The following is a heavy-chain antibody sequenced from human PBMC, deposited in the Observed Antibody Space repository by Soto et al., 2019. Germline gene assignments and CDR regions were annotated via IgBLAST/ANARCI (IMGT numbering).Heavy chain of an antibody. Sequence: SETLSVTCAVSGGSISSSNWWSWVRQPPGKGLEWIGEIYHSGSTNYNPSLKSRVTISVDKSKNQFSLKLSSVTAADTAVYYCAREGSSGWYFMDVWGQGTTVT. CDR1: GGSISSSNW. CDR3: AREGSSGWYFMDV. CDR2: IYHSGST. V-gene: IGHV4-4*02. J-gene: IGHJ6*02. D-gene: IGHD6-19*01.